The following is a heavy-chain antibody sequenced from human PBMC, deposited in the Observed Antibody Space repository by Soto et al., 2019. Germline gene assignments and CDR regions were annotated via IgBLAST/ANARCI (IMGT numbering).Heavy chain of an antibody. V-gene: IGHV4-59*01. J-gene: IGHJ4*02. CDR1: GGSISNYY. Sequence: SETLSLTCTVSGGSISNYYWTWIRQPPGKGLQWIGYIYYSGTTNYNPSLKSRVTISVDTSKNQFSLKLSSVTAADTAVYYCASRYGGNFDDWGQGTLVTVSS. D-gene: IGHD1-26*01. CDR2: IYYSGTT. CDR3: ASRYGGNFDD.